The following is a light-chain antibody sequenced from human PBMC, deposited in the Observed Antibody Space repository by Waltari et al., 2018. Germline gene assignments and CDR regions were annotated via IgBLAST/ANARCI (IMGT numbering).Light chain of an antibody. CDR2: QDT. V-gene: IGLV3-27*01. J-gene: IGLJ2*01. CDR1: LLEDSY. Sequence: SYELTQPSSVSVSPGQTARITCSGDLLEDSYVRWFQQKPGQAPRLLIYQDTERPSGIPERFSGSRSGTTVTLTISGAQADDEADFYCYSAPANNQGIFGGGTKLTVL. CDR3: YSAPANNQGI.